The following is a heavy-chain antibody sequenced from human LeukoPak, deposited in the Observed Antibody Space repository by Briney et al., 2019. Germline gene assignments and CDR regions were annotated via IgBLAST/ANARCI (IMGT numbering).Heavy chain of an antibody. CDR2: ISYDGSNK. J-gene: IGHJ3*01. CDR1: GFTFSSYG. Sequence: GGSLRLSCAASGFTFSSYGMHWVRQAPGKGLEWVAVISYDGSNKYYADSVKGRFTISRDNSKNTVYLQMDSLRADDTAMYYCARNHFNQNVFDVWGQGTMVTVSS. CDR3: ARNHFNQNVFDV. V-gene: IGHV3-30*03. D-gene: IGHD1-14*01.